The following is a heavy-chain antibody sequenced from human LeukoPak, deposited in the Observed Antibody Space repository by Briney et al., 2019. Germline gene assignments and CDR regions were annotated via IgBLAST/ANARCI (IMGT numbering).Heavy chain of an antibody. Sequence: PGGSLRLSCLVSGFPFRSYGMRWVRQAPGKGLEGVAFINYDGSNQYYADSVKGRFTISRDNSKNTLYLQIDSLRGDDTAVYYFAKGPGRQTRPFYHYYRDVGGRGTRVIVS. CDR2: INYDGSNQ. J-gene: IGHJ6*03. CDR3: AKGPGRQTRPFYHYYRDV. CDR1: GFPFRSYG. V-gene: IGHV3-30*02.